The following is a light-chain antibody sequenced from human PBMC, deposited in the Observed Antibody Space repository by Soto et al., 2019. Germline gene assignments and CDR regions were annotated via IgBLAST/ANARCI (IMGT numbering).Light chain of an antibody. CDR3: QQYSSYEIFT. V-gene: IGKV1-5*03. J-gene: IGKJ3*01. CDR2: KAS. Sequence: QMTQSPSTLSASVGDRVTITCRASQSISSWLAWYQHKPGKAPKLLIYKASTLESGVPSRFSGSESGTEFTLTISSLQPDDFATYYCQQYSSYEIFTFGPGTKVDIK. CDR1: QSISSW.